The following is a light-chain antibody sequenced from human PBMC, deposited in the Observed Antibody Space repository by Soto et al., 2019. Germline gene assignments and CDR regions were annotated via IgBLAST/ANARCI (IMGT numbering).Light chain of an antibody. CDR3: QQYLDWPLT. Sequence: EIVMTQSPVTLSVSPGERVTLSCRASQSLATNLAWYQQKPGQTPRLVIYGISARASGIPGRFSGSGFGTDFTLTISRLQPEDYAVYYCQQYLDWPLTFGGGTKVEI. V-gene: IGKV3-15*01. J-gene: IGKJ4*01. CDR1: QSLATN. CDR2: GIS.